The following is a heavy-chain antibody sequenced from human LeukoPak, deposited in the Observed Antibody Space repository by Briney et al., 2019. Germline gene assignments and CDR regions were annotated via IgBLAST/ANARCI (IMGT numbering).Heavy chain of an antibody. D-gene: IGHD6-13*01. CDR3: ARADSSSWSYYYYYYMDV. V-gene: IGHV4-39*01. CDR2: IYYSGST. J-gene: IGHJ6*03. Sequence: PSETLSLTCTVSGGSISSGSYYWSWIRQPPGKGLEWIGSIYYSGSTYYNPSLKSRVTISVDTSKNQFSLKLSSVTAADTAVYYCARADSSSWSYYYYYYMDVWGKGTTVTVSS. CDR1: GGSISSGSYY.